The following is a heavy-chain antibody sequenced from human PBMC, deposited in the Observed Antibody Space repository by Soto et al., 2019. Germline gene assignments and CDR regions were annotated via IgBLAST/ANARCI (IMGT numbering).Heavy chain of an antibody. V-gene: IGHV3-23*01. D-gene: IGHD3-3*01. CDR3: AKDQIAYDFWTIYAFDI. Sequence: GGSLRLSCAASGFTFSSYAMSWVRQAPGKGLEWVSAISGSGGSTYYADSVKGRFTISRDNSKNTLYLQMNSLRAGDTAVYYWAKDQIAYDFWTIYAFDIWGQGTMVTVSS. CDR1: GFTFSSYA. J-gene: IGHJ3*02. CDR2: ISGSGGST.